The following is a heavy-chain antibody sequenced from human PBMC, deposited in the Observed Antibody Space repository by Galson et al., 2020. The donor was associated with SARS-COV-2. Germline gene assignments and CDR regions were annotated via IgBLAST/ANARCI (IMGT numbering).Heavy chain of an antibody. CDR1: GFNVNSDY. CDR3: ATPGGAD. CDR2: LFIGGGR. V-gene: IGHV3-53*01. D-gene: IGHD3-10*01. J-gene: IGHJ4*02. Sequence: GGSLRLSCAASGFNVNSDYMTWVRQAPGKGLEWISVLFIGGGRNYADSVKGRFTTSRDNSKNTLFLQMNSLRVDDTAVYYCATPGGADWGQGTLVTVSS.